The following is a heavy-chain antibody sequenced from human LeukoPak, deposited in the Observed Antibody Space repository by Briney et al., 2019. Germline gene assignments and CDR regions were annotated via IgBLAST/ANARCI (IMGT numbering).Heavy chain of an antibody. V-gene: IGHV3-74*01. CDR2: ISGDGSST. Sequence: TGGSLRLSCAASGFTFSSYWMHWVRQAPGKGLMWVSRISGDGSSTYYADSVKGRFTISRDNSKNTLYLQMNSLRAEDTAVYYCATGPGSYLNYGMDVWGQGTTVTVSS. D-gene: IGHD1-26*01. CDR3: ATGPGSYLNYGMDV. CDR1: GFTFSSYW. J-gene: IGHJ6*02.